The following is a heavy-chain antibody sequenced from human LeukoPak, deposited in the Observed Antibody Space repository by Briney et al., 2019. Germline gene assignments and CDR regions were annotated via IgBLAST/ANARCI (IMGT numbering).Heavy chain of an antibody. Sequence: PSETLSLTCTVSGGSISSSSYYWGWIRQPPGKGLEWIGSIYYSGSTYYNPSLKSRVTISVDTSKYQFSLKLSSVTAADTAVYYCARHITDYYDSSGYYYVFAFDIWGQGTMVTVSS. CDR1: GGSISSSSYY. D-gene: IGHD3-22*01. J-gene: IGHJ3*02. CDR2: IYYSGST. CDR3: ARHITDYYDSSGYYYVFAFDI. V-gene: IGHV4-39*01.